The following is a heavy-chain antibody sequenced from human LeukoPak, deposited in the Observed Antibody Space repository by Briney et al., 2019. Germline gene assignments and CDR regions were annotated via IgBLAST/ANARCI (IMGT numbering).Heavy chain of an antibody. D-gene: IGHD3-10*01. CDR1: GFTFTSSA. J-gene: IGHJ4*02. CDR2: IVVGSGNT. Sequence: SVKVSCKASGFTFTSSAVQWVRQARGQRLEWIGWIVVGSGNTNYAQKFQERVTITRDMSTSTPYMELSSLRSEDTAVYYCAARTMVRGAIVDYWGQGTLVTVSS. V-gene: IGHV1-58*01. CDR3: AARTMVRGAIVDY.